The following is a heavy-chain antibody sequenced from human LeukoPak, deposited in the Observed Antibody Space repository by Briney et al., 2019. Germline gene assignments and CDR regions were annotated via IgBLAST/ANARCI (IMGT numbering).Heavy chain of an antibody. CDR3: ARTSYYGSGTWYFDL. CDR2: IYYSGST. Sequence: PSETLSLTCTVSGGSISSCSYYWGWIRQPPGKGLEWIGSIYYSGSTYYNPSLKSRVRISIDTSNNLFSLKLNSVTAADTAVYYCARTSYYGSGTWYFDLWGRGTLVSVSS. J-gene: IGHJ2*01. D-gene: IGHD3-10*01. CDR1: GGSISSCSYY. V-gene: IGHV4-39*07.